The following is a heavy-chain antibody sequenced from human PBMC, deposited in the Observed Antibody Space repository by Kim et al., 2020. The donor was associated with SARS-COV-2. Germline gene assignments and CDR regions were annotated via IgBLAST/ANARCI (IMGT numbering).Heavy chain of an antibody. Sequence: TNHNPSLKSRVTISVDTSKDQFSLKLSSVTAADTAVYYCARLVVRACFDYWGQGTLVTVSS. CDR3: ARLVVRACFDY. V-gene: IGHV4-34*01. CDR2: T. J-gene: IGHJ4*02. D-gene: IGHD3-16*02.